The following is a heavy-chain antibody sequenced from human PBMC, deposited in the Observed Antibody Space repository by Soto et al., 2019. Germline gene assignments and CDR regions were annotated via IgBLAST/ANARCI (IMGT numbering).Heavy chain of an antibody. CDR2: ISYDGSNK. V-gene: IGHV3-30-3*01. D-gene: IGHD3-10*01. J-gene: IGHJ5*02. CDR1: GFTFSSYA. Sequence: GGSLRLSCAASGFTFSSYAMHWVRQAPGKGLEWVAVISYDGSNKYYADSVKGRFTISRDNSKNTLYLQMNSLRAEDTAVYYCARAPLRIWFGELWFDPWGQGTLVTVSS. CDR3: ARAPLRIWFGELWFDP.